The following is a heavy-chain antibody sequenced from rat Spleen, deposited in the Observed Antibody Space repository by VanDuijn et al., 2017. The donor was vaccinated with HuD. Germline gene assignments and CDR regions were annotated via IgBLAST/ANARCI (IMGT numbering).Heavy chain of an antibody. Sequence: EVQLVESGGGLVQPGRSLKLSCAASGFTFSNYGMAWVRQAPTKGLEWVATISYDGRTTYYRDSVKGRFTVSRDNAKSILYLQMDSLRSEDTASYYCAGQSVYWYFDFWGPGTMVIVSS. CDR3: AGQSVYWYFDF. V-gene: IGHV5-29*01. CDR1: GFTFSNYG. CDR2: ISYDGRTT. J-gene: IGHJ1*01.